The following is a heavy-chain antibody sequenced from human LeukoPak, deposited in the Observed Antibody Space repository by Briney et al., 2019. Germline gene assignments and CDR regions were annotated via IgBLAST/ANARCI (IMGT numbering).Heavy chain of an antibody. CDR1: GFTFSDYY. CDR2: SRNKPHSYTT. D-gene: IGHD3-10*01. CDR3: ARDRNYDSGSHDAFDV. J-gene: IGHJ3*01. V-gene: IGHV3-72*01. Sequence: PGGSLRLSCAASGFTFSDYYVDWVRQAPGKGLEWVGRSRNKPHSYTTTYAASVQGRFTISRDHSQNSLYLQMNSLKTEDTAVYYCARDRNYDSGSHDAFDVWGQGTMVTVSS.